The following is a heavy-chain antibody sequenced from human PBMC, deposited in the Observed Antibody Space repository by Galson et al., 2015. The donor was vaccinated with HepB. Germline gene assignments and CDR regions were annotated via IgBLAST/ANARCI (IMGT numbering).Heavy chain of an antibody. CDR3: ARELNEPYSSSWFDY. Sequence: SLRLSCAASGFTFSSYWMSWVRQAPGKGLEWVANIKQDGSEKYYVDSVKGRFTISRDNAKNSLYLQMNSLRAEDTAVYYCARELNEPYSSSWFDYWGQGTLVTVSS. CDR2: IKQDGSEK. J-gene: IGHJ4*02. V-gene: IGHV3-7*03. CDR1: GFTFSSYW. D-gene: IGHD6-13*01.